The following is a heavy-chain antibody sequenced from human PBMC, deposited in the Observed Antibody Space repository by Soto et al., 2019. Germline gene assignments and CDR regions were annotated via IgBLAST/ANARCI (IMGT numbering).Heavy chain of an antibody. D-gene: IGHD2-21*01. CDR3: TRGIASSSLVTFDV. CDR1: GFTFSRYI. J-gene: IGHJ3*01. CDR2: ISSTSTNI. Sequence: LRLSCAASGFTFSRYIMHWVRQAPGQGLEWIATISSTSTNIYYADSVKGRITISRDNPKNSLSLQMDSLRREDTAVYYCTRGIASSSLVTFDVWGQGTMVTVSS. V-gene: IGHV3-21*01.